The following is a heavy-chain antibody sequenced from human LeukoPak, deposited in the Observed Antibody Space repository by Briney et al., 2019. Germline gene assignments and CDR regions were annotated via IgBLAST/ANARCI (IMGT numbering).Heavy chain of an antibody. CDR3: ARGLYYDILTGIPYYYGMDV. D-gene: IGHD3-9*01. CDR1: GFTFSTYS. Sequence: GGSLRLSCAASGFTFSTYSMNWVRQAPGKGLEWVSYITSSSSTIFYADSVKGRFTISRDNAKNSLYLQMNSLRGEDTAVYYSARGLYYDILTGIPYYYGMDVWGQGTLVTVSS. J-gene: IGHJ6*02. V-gene: IGHV3-48*01. CDR2: ITSSSSTI.